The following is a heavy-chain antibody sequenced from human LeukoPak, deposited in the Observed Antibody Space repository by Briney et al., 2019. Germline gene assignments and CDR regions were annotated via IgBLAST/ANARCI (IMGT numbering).Heavy chain of an antibody. V-gene: IGHV3-23*01. CDR1: GFTFRSYA. CDR3: AKGSVPIISSSYFDY. Sequence: PGGSLRLSCAASGFTFRSYAMNWVRQAPGKGLEWVSVISGSGTNTYYADSVKGRFTTSRDNSKNTLFLQMHSLRAEDTAVYYCAKGSVPIISSSYFDYWGQGTLVTVSS. D-gene: IGHD6-13*01. CDR2: ISGSGTNT. J-gene: IGHJ4*02.